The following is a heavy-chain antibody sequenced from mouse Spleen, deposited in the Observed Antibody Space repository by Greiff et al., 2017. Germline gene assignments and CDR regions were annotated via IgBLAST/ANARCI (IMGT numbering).Heavy chain of an antibody. D-gene: IGHD1-2*01. Sequence: VQLQQSGPVLVKPGASVKMSCKASGYTFTDYYMNWVKQSHGKSLEWIGVINPYNGGTSYNQKFKGKATLTVDKSSSTAYMELNSLTSEDSAVYYCARWFMDYYAMDYWGQGTSVTVSS. CDR2: INPYNGGT. CDR1: GYTFTDYY. CDR3: ARWFMDYYAMDY. V-gene: IGHV1-19*01. J-gene: IGHJ4*01.